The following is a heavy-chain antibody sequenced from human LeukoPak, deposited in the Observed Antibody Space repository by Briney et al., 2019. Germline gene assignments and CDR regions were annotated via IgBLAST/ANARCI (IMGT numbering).Heavy chain of an antibody. CDR2: ISSSGSTI. CDR1: GFTFSDYY. V-gene: IGHV3-11*01. CDR3: ARATDSSGYYYLYFDY. D-gene: IGHD3-22*01. J-gene: IGHJ4*02. Sequence: PGGSLRLSCAASGFTFSDYYMSWIRQAPGKGLEWVSYISSSGSTIYYADSVKGRFTISRDNAKNSLYLQMNSLRAEDTAVYYCARATDSSGYYYLYFDYWGQGTPVTVSS.